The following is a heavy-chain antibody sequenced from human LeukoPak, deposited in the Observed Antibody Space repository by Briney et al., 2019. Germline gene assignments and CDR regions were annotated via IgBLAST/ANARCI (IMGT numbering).Heavy chain of an antibody. V-gene: IGHV4-4*02. Sequence: SETLSLTCAASCGSISSSNWWSWVRQPPGKGLEWIGKIYHSGSTNYNPSLKSRVTISVDKSKNQFSLKLSSVTAADTAVYYCARRGLIAAAGFDYWGQGTLVTVSS. CDR2: IYHSGST. D-gene: IGHD6-13*01. J-gene: IGHJ4*02. CDR1: CGSISSSNW. CDR3: ARRGLIAAAGFDY.